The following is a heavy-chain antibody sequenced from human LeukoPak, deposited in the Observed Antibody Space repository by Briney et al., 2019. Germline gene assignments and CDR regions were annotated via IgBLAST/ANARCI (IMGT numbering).Heavy chain of an antibody. J-gene: IGHJ4*02. V-gene: IGHV3-21*01. CDR1: GFTFSSYT. CDR2: ISGGGTYI. D-gene: IGHD1-26*01. CDR3: ARDVRGNYYNF. Sequence: GGSLRLSCAASGFTFSSYTMNWVRQAPGTGLEWVASISGGGTYIYYVDSVKGRFTISRDNAKNSLFLQMSSLRVEDTAVYDCARDVRGNYYNFWGQGALVTVSS.